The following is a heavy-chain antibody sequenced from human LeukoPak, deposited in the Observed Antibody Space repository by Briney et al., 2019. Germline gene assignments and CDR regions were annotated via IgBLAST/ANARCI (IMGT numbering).Heavy chain of an antibody. Sequence: SETLSLTCTVSGGSISSHYWSWIRQPPGKGLEWIEYIYYSGSTNYNPSLKSRVTISVDTSKNQFSLKLSSVTAADTAVYYCARGHCSSTSCSRNWFDPWGQGTLVTVSS. CDR3: ARGHCSSTSCSRNWFDP. J-gene: IGHJ5*02. CDR2: IYYSGST. CDR1: GGSISSHY. V-gene: IGHV4-59*11. D-gene: IGHD2-2*01.